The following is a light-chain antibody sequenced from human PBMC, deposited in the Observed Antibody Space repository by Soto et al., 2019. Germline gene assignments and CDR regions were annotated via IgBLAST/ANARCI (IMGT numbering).Light chain of an antibody. CDR1: QGIRND. CDR2: GAS. CDR3: LQDYTYLTWT. Sequence: AIQMTQSPSSLSASVGDRVTITCRASQGIRNDLGWYQQKPGKAPKLLIFGASSLQSGVPSRFSGSGSGTDFTLTISSLQPEDFATYYCLQDYTYLTWTFXQGTKVDIK. J-gene: IGKJ1*01. V-gene: IGKV1-6*01.